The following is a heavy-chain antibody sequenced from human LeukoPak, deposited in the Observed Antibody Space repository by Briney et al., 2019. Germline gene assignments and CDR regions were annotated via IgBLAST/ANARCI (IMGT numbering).Heavy chain of an antibody. V-gene: IGHV4-4*07. CDR3: AREEGSGSLYYYYGMDV. CDR2: IYTSGST. CDR1: GGSISSYY. Sequence: SETLSLTCTVSGGSISSYYWSWIRQPPGKGLEWIGRIYTSGSTNYNPSLKSRVTMSVDTSKNQFSLKLSSVTAADTAVYYCAREEGSGSLYYYYGMDVWGQGTTVTVSS. D-gene: IGHD3-10*01. J-gene: IGHJ6*02.